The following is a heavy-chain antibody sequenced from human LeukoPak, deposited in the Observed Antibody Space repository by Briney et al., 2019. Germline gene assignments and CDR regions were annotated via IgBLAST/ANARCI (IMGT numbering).Heavy chain of an antibody. CDR3: ARGGTSYYDFWSGPNHLDY. CDR1: GYTFTSYG. V-gene: IGHV1-18*01. J-gene: IGHJ4*02. CDR2: ISAYNGNT. Sequence: ASVRVSCKASGYTFTSYGISWVRQAPGQGLEWMGWISAYNGNTNYAQKLQGRVTMTTDTSTSTAYMELRSLRSDDTAVYYCARGGTSYYDFWSGPNHLDYWGQGTLVTVSS. D-gene: IGHD3-3*01.